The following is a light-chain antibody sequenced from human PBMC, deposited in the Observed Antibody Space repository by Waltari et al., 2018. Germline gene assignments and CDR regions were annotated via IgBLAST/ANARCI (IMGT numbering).Light chain of an antibody. J-gene: IGLJ3*02. CDR2: PDK. Sequence: QSVLTQPPSASGTPGQRVTISCSGSSSNIGFNTVSWYHQVPGTAPKLLIYPDKRRPPGAPDPFSGSKSGSSASLAISGPQSEDEAEYYCAAWDDSLNGWVFGGGTKVTVV. CDR1: SSNIGFNT. V-gene: IGLV1-44*01. CDR3: AAWDDSLNGWV.